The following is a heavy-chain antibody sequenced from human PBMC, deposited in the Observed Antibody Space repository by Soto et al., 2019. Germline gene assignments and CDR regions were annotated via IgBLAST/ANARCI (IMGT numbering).Heavy chain of an antibody. J-gene: IGHJ5*02. V-gene: IGHV4-39*07. CDR1: GGSISSSSYY. CDR3: ARLGAYYQSLDP. Sequence: SETPSLTCTVSGGSISSSSYYWGWIRQPPGKGLEWIGSIYYSGSTYYNPSLKSRVTISVDTSKNQFSLKLSSVTAADTAVYYCARLGAYYQSLDPWGPGTLVTVSS. CDR2: IYYSGST. D-gene: IGHD2-21*01.